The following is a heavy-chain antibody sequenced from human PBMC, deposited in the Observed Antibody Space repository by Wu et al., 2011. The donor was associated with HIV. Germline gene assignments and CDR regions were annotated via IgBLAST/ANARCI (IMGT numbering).Heavy chain of an antibody. CDR3: ARADYYYGMDV. Sequence: VQLVESGEAWSSLGSLRLSCAASGFTFSSYAMHWVRQAPGKGLEYVSAISSNGGSTYYANSVKGRFTISRDNSKNTLYLQMGSLRAEDMAVYYCARADYYYGMDVWGQGTTVTVSS. V-gene: IGHV3-64*01. CDR1: GFTFSSYA. J-gene: IGHJ6*02. CDR2: ISSNGGST.